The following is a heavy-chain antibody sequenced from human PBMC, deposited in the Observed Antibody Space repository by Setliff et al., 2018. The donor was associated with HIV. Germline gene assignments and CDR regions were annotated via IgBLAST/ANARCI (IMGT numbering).Heavy chain of an antibody. D-gene: IGHD3-10*01. CDR1: GFTFSRYW. Sequence: LRLSCAASGFTFSRYWMIWVRQAPGKGLEWVANIDLYGSEKNYVDSVEGRFTISRDNARNSLFLQMNSLRAEDTAVYYCARKLRPGHGVDVWGQGTTVTVSS. J-gene: IGHJ6*02. CDR3: ARKLRPGHGVDV. V-gene: IGHV3-7*01. CDR2: IDLYGSEK.